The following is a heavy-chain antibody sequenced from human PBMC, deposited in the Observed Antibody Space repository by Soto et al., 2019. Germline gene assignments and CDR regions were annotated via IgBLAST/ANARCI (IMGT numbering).Heavy chain of an antibody. CDR3: ARIELRLLEWLLQEFDY. V-gene: IGHV3-7*01. CDR1: GFTFSSYW. CDR2: IKKDGSEK. Sequence: GGSLRLSCAASGFTFSSYWMSWVRQAPGKGLEWVANIKKDGSEKSYVDSVKGRFTISRDNAKNSLYLQMNSLRAGDTAVYYCARIELRLLEWLLQEFDYWGQGTLVTVSS. J-gene: IGHJ4*02. D-gene: IGHD3-3*01.